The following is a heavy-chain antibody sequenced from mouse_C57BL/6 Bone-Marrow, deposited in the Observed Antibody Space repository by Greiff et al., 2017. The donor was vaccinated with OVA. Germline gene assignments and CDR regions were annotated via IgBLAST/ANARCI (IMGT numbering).Heavy chain of an antibody. D-gene: IGHD1-1*01. CDR2: IDPEDGET. Sequence: VQLQQSGAELVKPGASVKLSCTASGFNIKDYYMHWVKQRTEQGLEWIGRIDPEDGETKYAPKFQGKATITADTSTNTAYLQHSSLTSEDTAVYYCARSTTTVKGPYYFDYWGQGTTLTVSS. CDR1: GFNIKDYY. CDR3: ARSTTTVKGPYYFDY. V-gene: IGHV14-2*01. J-gene: IGHJ2*01.